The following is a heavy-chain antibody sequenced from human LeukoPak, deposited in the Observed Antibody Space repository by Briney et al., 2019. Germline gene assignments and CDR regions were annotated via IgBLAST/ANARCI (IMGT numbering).Heavy chain of an antibody. J-gene: IGHJ6*02. CDR3: ARGGSSSLSYYYYYGMDV. D-gene: IGHD6-6*01. CDR2: IYYSGST. Sequence: SETLSLTCTVSGGSISSYYWSWIRQPPGKGLEWIGYIYYSGSTNYNPFLKSRVTISVDTSKNQFSLKLSSVTAADTAVYYCARGGSSSLSYYYYYGMDVWGQGTTVTVSS. V-gene: IGHV4-59*08. CDR1: GGSISSYY.